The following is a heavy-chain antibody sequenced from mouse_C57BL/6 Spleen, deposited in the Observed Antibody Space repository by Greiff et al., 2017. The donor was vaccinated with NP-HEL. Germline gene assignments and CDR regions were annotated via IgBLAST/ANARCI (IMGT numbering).Heavy chain of an antibody. V-gene: IGHV1-82*01. D-gene: IGHD1-1*01. J-gene: IGHJ1*03. CDR3: ARVYGSLSYWYFDV. Sequence: QVQLQQSGPELVKPGASVKISCKASGYAFSSSWMNWVKQRPGKGLEWIGRIYPGDGDTNYNGKFKGKATLTADKSSSTAYMQLSSLTSEDSAVYFCARVYGSLSYWYFDVWGTGTTVTVSS. CDR2: IYPGDGDT. CDR1: GYAFSSSW.